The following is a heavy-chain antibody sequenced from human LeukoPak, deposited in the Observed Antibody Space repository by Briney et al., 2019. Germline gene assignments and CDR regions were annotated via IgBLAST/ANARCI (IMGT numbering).Heavy chain of an antibody. J-gene: IGHJ4*02. CDR2: IYTSGST. CDR3: ARDGIQLWHFDY. D-gene: IGHD5-18*01. V-gene: IGHV4-4*07. Sequence: SETLSLTCTVSGGSISSCYWSWIRQPAGKGLEWIGRIYTSGSTNYNPSLKSRVTISVDTSKNQFSLKLSSVTAADTAVYYCARDGIQLWHFDYWGQGTLVTVSS. CDR1: GGSISSCY.